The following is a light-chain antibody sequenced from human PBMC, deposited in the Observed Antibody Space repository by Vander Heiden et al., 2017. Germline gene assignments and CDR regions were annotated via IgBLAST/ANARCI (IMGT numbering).Light chain of an antibody. Sequence: DIQMTQSPSSLSASVGDRVTITCRASQSITNYLHWYQQRPGKAPKLLIYTASNLLSGVPSRFSGGGSGTDFTLTISSLQPEDFATYFCQQSHNKPFTFGQGTKLDIK. J-gene: IGKJ2*01. V-gene: IGKV1-39*01. CDR1: QSITNY. CDR3: QQSHNKPFT. CDR2: TAS.